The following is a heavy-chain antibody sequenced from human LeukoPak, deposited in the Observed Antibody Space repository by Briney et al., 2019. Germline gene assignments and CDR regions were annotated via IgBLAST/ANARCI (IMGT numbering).Heavy chain of an antibody. Sequence: GGSLRLSCAASGFIFSNYAMHWVRQAPGKGLEWVSYISSSSSTIYYADSVKGRFTISRDSAKNSLYLQMNSLRAEDTAVYYCARDPRPPVHYSSSWYGNFDYWGQGTLVTVSS. J-gene: IGHJ4*02. V-gene: IGHV3-48*04. CDR1: GFIFSNYA. CDR3: ARDPRPPVHYSSSWYGNFDY. CDR2: ISSSSSTI. D-gene: IGHD6-13*01.